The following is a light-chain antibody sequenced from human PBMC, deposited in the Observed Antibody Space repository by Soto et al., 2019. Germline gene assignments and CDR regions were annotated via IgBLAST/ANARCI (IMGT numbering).Light chain of an antibody. CDR2: AAS. CDR1: ESSSSY. Sequence: DIQMTQSTSSLSASVGDRVTISCPGRESSSSYVKWYQQKPEEAPKLLYYAASCLQGVVPSRVGGSVSGTVIPLTISRLQPEDSATYYCQQSYRTWTFGQGTKVDIK. CDR3: QQSYRTWT. V-gene: IGKV1-39*01. J-gene: IGKJ1*01.